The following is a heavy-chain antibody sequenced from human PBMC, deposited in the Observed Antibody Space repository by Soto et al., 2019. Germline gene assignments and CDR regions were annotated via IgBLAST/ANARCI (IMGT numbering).Heavy chain of an antibody. CDR3: ARGYCSSTTCGGAIDY. J-gene: IGHJ4*02. Sequence: EVQLVESGGGLVKPGGSLRLSCAASGFTFSNAWMSWVRQAPGKGLEWVGRIKSKTDGGTTDYAAPVKGRFTISRDDSKNTLYLQMNSLRAEDTAVYYCARGYCSSTTCGGAIDYWGQGTLVTVSS. CDR1: GFTFSNAW. CDR2: IKSKTDGGTT. D-gene: IGHD2-2*01. V-gene: IGHV3-15*01.